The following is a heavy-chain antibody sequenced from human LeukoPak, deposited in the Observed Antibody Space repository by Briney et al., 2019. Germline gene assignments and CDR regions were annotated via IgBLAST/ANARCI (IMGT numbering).Heavy chain of an antibody. V-gene: IGHV4-38-2*02. CDR3: ARDPYDAFDI. CDR1: GYSISSGYY. CDR2: IYHSGST. Sequence: PSETLSLTCTVSGYSISSGYYWGWIRQPPGKGLEWIGSIYHSGSTYYNPSLKSRVTISVDTSKNQFSLKLSSVTAADTAVYYCARDPYDAFDIWGQGTMVTVSS. J-gene: IGHJ3*02.